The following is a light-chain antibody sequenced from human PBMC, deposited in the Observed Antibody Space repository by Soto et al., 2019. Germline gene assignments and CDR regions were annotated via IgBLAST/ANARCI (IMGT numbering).Light chain of an antibody. CDR2: EVT. CDR3: SSFTNTNTWV. Sequence: QSVLTQPASVSGSPGQSITISCTGSSSDVGGRDYVSWYQQHPGKVPKVIIYEVTRWPSGVSGRFSGSKSGNTASLTISGLQPEDEADYYCSSFTNTNTWVFGGGTKVTVL. V-gene: IGLV2-14*01. CDR1: SSDVGGRDY. J-gene: IGLJ3*02.